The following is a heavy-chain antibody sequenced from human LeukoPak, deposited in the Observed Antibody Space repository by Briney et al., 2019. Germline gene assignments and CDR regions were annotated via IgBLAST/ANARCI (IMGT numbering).Heavy chain of an antibody. CDR3: ARAVGRFLEWLFDYYMDV. V-gene: IGHV1-2*02. D-gene: IGHD3-3*01. CDR2: INPSSGGT. CDR1: GYTFTGYY. J-gene: IGHJ6*03. Sequence: ASVKVSCKASGYTFTGYYMHWVRQAPGQGLEWMGWINPSSGGTNYAQKFQGRVTMTRDTSISTAYMELSRLRSDDTAVYYCARAVGRFLEWLFDYYMDVWGKGTTVTVSS.